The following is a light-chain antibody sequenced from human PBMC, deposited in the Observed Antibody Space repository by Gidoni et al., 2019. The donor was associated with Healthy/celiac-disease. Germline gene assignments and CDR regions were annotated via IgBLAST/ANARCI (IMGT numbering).Light chain of an antibody. Sequence: AIRMTQSPSSFSASTGDRVTITCRASQGISSYLAWYQQKPGKAPKLLIYAASTLQSGVPSMFSGSGSGTDFTLTISCLHSEDFATYYCQQYYSYPLTFGGGTKVEIK. CDR1: QGISSY. CDR3: QQYYSYPLT. J-gene: IGKJ4*01. CDR2: AAS. V-gene: IGKV1-8*01.